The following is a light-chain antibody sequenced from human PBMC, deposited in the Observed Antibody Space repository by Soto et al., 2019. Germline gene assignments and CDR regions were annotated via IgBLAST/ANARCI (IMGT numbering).Light chain of an antibody. CDR3: SSYTSTGTLV. CDR1: NSDVGAYNY. Sequence: QSALTQPASVSGSPGQSITISCTGTNSDVGAYNYVSWYQKYPGKAPKLVIYEGINRPSGVSNRFSGSKSGKTASLTISGLQAEDEADYYCSSYTSTGTLVFGGGTKLTVL. V-gene: IGLV2-14*01. CDR2: EGI. J-gene: IGLJ2*01.